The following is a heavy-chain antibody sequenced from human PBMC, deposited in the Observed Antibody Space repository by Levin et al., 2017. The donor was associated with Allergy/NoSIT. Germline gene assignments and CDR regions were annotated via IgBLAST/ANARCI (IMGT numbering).Heavy chain of an antibody. CDR3: ARDLGYCSSTSCYGGDY. J-gene: IGHJ4*02. CDR1: GYTFTGYY. D-gene: IGHD2-2*01. CDR2: INPNSGGT. Sequence: GGSLRLSCKASGYTFTGYYMHWVRQAPGQGLEWMGWINPNSGGTNYAQKFQGSVTMTRDTSISTAYMELSRLRSDETAVYYCARDLGYCSSTSCYGGDYWGQGTLVTVSS. V-gene: IGHV1-2*02.